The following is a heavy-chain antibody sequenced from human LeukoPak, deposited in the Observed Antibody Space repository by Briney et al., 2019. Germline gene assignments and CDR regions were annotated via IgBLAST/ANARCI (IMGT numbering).Heavy chain of an antibody. D-gene: IGHD6-19*01. CDR1: GYTFTSYA. J-gene: IGHJ4*02. Sequence: ASVKVSCKASGYTFTSYAMHWVRQAPGQRLEWMGWINAGNGNTKYSQKFQGRVTITRDTSASTAYMELSSLRSEDTAVYYCARSSIAVAGTKFGYWGQGTLVTVSS. V-gene: IGHV1-3*01. CDR3: ARSSIAVAGTKFGY. CDR2: INAGNGNT.